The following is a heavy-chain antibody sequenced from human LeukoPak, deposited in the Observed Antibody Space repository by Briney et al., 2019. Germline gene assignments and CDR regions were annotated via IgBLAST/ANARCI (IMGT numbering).Heavy chain of an antibody. V-gene: IGHV4-59*01. Sequence: SETLSLTCTVSGGSISSYYWSWIRQPPGKGLEWIGYIYYSGSTNYNPSLKSRVTISVDTSKNQFSLKLSSVTAADTAVYYCARDKDYDILTGYYMGAFDIWGQGTMVTVPS. J-gene: IGHJ3*02. CDR1: GGSISSYY. D-gene: IGHD3-9*01. CDR2: IYYSGST. CDR3: ARDKDYDILTGYYMGAFDI.